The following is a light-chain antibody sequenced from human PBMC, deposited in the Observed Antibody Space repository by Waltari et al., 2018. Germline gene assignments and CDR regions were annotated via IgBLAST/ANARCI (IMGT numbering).Light chain of an antibody. J-gene: IGLJ3*02. V-gene: IGLV4-69*01. CDR2: VNSECST. Sequence: QLVLTQSPSASASLGASVKLTCPLSSGHSSNVVAWLQQRPEKGPRYLMKVNSECSTSKGDGIPDRFSGSSSGAELYLTISSLQSEDEADYYCQTGGHGSWVFGGGTKLTVL. CDR3: QTGGHGSWV. CDR1: SGHSSNV.